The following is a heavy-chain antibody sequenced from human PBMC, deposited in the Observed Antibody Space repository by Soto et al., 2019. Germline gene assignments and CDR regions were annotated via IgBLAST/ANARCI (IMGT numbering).Heavy chain of an antibody. CDR2: ISYDGSNK. D-gene: IGHD3-3*01. CDR3: ARAYDFWSGYFFYYGMDV. CDR1: GFTFSSYA. J-gene: IGHJ6*02. Sequence: PGGSLRLSCAASGFTFSSYAMHWVRQAPGKGLEWVAVISYDGSNKYYADSVKGRFTISRDNSKNTLYLQMNSLRAEDTAVYYCARAYDFWSGYFFYYGMDVWGQGTAVTVS. V-gene: IGHV3-30-3*01.